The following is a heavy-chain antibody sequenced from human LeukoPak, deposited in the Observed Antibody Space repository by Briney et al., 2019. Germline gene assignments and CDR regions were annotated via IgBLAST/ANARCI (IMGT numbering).Heavy chain of an antibody. CDR1: GGSISSYY. J-gene: IGHJ3*02. CDR3: ARGGKASAFDI. CDR2: IYYSGST. Sequence: SETLSLTCTVSGGSISSYYWSWIRQPPGKGLEWIGYIYYSGSTNYNPSLKSRVTISVDTSKNQFSLKLSSVTAADTAVYYCARGGKASAFDIWGQGAMVSVSS. V-gene: IGHV4-59*01.